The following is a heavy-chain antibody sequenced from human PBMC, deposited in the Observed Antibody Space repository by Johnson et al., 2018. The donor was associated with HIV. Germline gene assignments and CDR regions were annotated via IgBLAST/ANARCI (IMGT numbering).Heavy chain of an antibody. V-gene: IGHV3-30*02. D-gene: IGHD2-2*01. J-gene: IGHJ3*01. CDR1: GFSFSSYG. Sequence: QVQLVESGGGVVQPGGSLRLSCAASGFSFSSYGMYWVRQAPGKGLEWVAFIRYDGSNKYYADSVKGRFTISRDNSKNTLYLQINSLRAEDTAVYYCARPNQLLFYPDAFDFWGQGTMVTVSS. CDR2: IRYDGSNK. CDR3: ARPNQLLFYPDAFDF.